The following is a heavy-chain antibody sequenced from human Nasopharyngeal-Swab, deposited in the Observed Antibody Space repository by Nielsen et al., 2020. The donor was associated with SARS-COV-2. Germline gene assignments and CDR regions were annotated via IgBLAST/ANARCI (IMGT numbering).Heavy chain of an antibody. D-gene: IGHD3-10*01. CDR3: ARELSDGSGTYGMDV. Sequence: GESLKISCAASGFTFSSYAMHWVRQAPGKGLEWVAVISYDGSNKYYADSVKGRFTISRDNSKNTLYLQMNSLRAEDTAAYYCARELSDGSGTYGMDVWGQGTTVTVSS. CDR1: GFTFSSYA. V-gene: IGHV3-30*04. J-gene: IGHJ6*02. CDR2: ISYDGSNK.